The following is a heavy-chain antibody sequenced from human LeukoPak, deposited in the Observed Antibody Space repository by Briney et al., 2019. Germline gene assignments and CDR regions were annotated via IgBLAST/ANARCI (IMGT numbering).Heavy chain of an antibody. CDR3: ARDRTTLGFQARFDY. CDR1: GGTFSGYA. V-gene: IGHV1-69*13. Sequence: ASVKVSCKASGGTFSGYAINWVRQAPGQGLEWMGGIIPIFGTANYAQKFQGRVTITADESTSTAYMELNTLRPEDTAVYYCARDRTTLGFQARFDYWGQGTLVTVSS. CDR2: IIPIFGTA. D-gene: IGHD1-14*01. J-gene: IGHJ4*02.